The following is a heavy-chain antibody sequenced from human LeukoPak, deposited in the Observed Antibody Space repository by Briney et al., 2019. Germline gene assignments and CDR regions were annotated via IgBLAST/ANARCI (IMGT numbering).Heavy chain of an antibody. CDR3: LSLWFGELLWSRDY. V-gene: IGHV3-23*01. J-gene: IGHJ4*02. CDR2: ISGNDGST. D-gene: IGHD3-10*01. CDR1: GFTFSSHA. Sequence: QTGGSLRLSCAASGFTFSSHAMIWVRQAPGKGLEWVSAISGNDGSTFYADSVEGRFAISRDNSKNTLYLQMNSLRAEDTAVYYCLSLWFGELLWSRDYWGQGTLVTVSS.